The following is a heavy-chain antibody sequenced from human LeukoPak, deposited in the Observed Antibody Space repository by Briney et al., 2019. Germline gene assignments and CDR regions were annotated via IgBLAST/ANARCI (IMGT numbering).Heavy chain of an antibody. CDR2: IYTSGSTNYNPSLT. V-gene: IGHV4-61*02. CDR3: ARGSTMAGTRYFDY. D-gene: IGHD6-19*01. Sequence: PSETLSLTCTVSGDSISSGNYYWSWIRQPAGKGLEWIGRIYTSGSTNYNPSLTNYNPSLKSRVTISVDTSKNQFSLKLSSVTAADTAVYYCARGSTMAGTRYFDYWGQGTLVTVSS. J-gene: IGHJ4*02. CDR1: GDSISSGNYY.